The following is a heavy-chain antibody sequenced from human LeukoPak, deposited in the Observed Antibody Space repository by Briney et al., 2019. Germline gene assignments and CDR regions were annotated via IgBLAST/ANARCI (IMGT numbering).Heavy chain of an antibody. V-gene: IGHV7-4-1*02. Sequence: EASVKVSCKASGYTFTSYAMNWVRQAPGQGLEWMGWINTNTGNPTYAQGFTGRFVFSLDTSVSTAYLQISSLKAEDTAVYYCARDPQRAYDILTGYFPEPQALGYWGQGTLVTVSS. D-gene: IGHD3-9*01. CDR1: GYTFTSYA. CDR2: INTNTGNP. J-gene: IGHJ4*02. CDR3: ARDPQRAYDILTGYFPEPQALGY.